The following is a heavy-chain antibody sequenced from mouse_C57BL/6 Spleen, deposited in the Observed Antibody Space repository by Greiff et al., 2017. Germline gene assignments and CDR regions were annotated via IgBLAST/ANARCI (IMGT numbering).Heavy chain of an antibody. J-gene: IGHJ4*01. CDR1: GFTFSDYG. Sequence: EVKVVESGGGLVKPGGSLKLSCAASGFTFSDYGMHWVRQAPEKGLEWVAYISSGSSTIYYADTVKGRFTISRDNAKNTLCLQMTSLRSEDTAMYYCAKRYYAMDYWGQGTSVTVSS. V-gene: IGHV5-17*01. CDR3: AKRYYAMDY. CDR2: ISSGSSTI.